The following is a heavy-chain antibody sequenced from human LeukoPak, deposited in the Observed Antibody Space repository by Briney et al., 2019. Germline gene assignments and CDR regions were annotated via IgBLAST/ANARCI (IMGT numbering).Heavy chain of an antibody. D-gene: IGHD3-10*01. CDR3: AKGSDGAGSYRPFDY. Sequence: GGSLRLFCAASGFTFSSSTMSWLRQAPGKGLGWVSAINSGGGTTSAGSVKGRFTISRDNSKNTLYLQMNSLRAEEAAVYYCAKGSDGAGSYRPFDYWGQGTLVTVSS. CDR2: INSGGGTT. CDR1: GFTFSSST. J-gene: IGHJ4*02. V-gene: IGHV3-23*01.